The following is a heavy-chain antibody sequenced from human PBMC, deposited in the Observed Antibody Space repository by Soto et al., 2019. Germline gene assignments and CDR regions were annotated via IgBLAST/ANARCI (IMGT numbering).Heavy chain of an antibody. Sequence: SDTLSLTCTGSGASISGFYWSWIRKSAGKGLEWIGRIYATGTTDYNPSLKSRVMMSVDTSKKQFSLKLRSVTAADTAVYYCVRYGTKPVRHCFATWGQGISVTVS. CDR1: GASISGFY. V-gene: IGHV4-4*07. J-gene: IGHJ5*02. CDR3: VRYGTKPVRHCFAT. CDR2: IYATGTT. D-gene: IGHD1-1*01.